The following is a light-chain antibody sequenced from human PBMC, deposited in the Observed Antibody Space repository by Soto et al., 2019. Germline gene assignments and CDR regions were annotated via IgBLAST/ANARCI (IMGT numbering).Light chain of an antibody. CDR2: DAS. Sequence: DIQMTQSPPTLSASVGEKVTISCRANQTISTLLAWYQQKPGKGPKLLIYDASTLESGVPSRFRGSGSGTEFTLTISSLQPDDVATYYCQQYDTYSWTFGQGTRVEIK. CDR3: QQYDTYSWT. CDR1: QTISTL. V-gene: IGKV1-5*01. J-gene: IGKJ1*01.